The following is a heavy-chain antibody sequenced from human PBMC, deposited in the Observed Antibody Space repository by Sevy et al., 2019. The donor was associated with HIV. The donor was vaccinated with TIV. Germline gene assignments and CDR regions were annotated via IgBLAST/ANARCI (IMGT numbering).Heavy chain of an antibody. V-gene: IGHV3-11*04. Sequence: LSLTCAVYGGSFSGYYWSWIRQPPGKGLEWVSYISYTSTTIYYADSVRGRFTISRDNAKNTLYLQMNSLRDEDTAVYYCASSDATSRFGYYYFAMDFWGQGTSVTVSS. D-gene: IGHD3-22*01. CDR3: ASSDATSRFGYYYFAMDF. CDR1: GGSFSGYY. J-gene: IGHJ6*02. CDR2: ISYTSTTI.